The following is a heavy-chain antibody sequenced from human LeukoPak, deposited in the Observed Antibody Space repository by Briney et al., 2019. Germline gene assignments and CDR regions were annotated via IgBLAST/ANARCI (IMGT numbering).Heavy chain of an antibody. D-gene: IGHD3-16*02. V-gene: IGHV3-21*01. J-gene: IGHJ3*02. CDR2: ISCSSSYI. CDR3: ASPLSVIAFDI. CDR1: GFTSSSYS. Sequence: GGPLRLSCAASGFTSSSYSMHWARQAPGKAREGVSYISCSSSYIYYADSVKGRFTISRDNAKNSLYLQMNCLRAEDTAVYYCASPLSVIAFDIWGQGTMVTVSS.